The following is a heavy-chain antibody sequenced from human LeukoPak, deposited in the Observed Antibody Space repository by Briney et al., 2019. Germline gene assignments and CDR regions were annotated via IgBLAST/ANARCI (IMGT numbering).Heavy chain of an antibody. D-gene: IGHD3-22*01. V-gene: IGHV3-74*01. CDR2: INSDGSST. Sequence: PGGSLRLSCAASGFTFSSYWMHWVRQAPGKGLVWVSRINSDGSSTSYADSVRGRFTVSRDNAKNTLYLQMNSLRAEDTAVYYCAKDDLGDITMITAYWGQGTLVTVSS. CDR1: GFTFSSYW. J-gene: IGHJ4*02. CDR3: AKDDLGDITMITAY.